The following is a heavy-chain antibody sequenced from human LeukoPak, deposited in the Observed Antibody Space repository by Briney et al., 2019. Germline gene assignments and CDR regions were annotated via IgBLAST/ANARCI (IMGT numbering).Heavy chain of an antibody. V-gene: IGHV1-2*06. CDR2: INPNSGGT. Sequence: SVKVSCQASGYTFTGYYMHWVRQAPGQGLEWMGRINPNSGGTNYAQKFQGRVTMTRDTSISTAYMELSRLRSDDTAVYYCAIGDWGSYYFDYWGQGTLVFVSS. CDR1: GYTFTGYY. D-gene: IGHD3-10*01. J-gene: IGHJ4*02. CDR3: AIGDWGSYYFDY.